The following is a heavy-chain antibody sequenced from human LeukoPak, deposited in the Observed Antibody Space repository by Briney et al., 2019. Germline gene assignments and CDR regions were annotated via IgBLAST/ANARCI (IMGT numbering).Heavy chain of an antibody. J-gene: IGHJ4*02. CDR3: ASYYDILTAIDY. CDR1: GGSISSGGYY. V-gene: IGHV4-31*03. Sequence: SETLSLACTVSGGSISSGGYYWSWIRQHPGKGLEWIGYIYYSGSTYYNPSLKSRVTISVDTSKNQFSPKLSSVTAADTAVYYCASYYDILTAIDYWGQGTLVTVSS. D-gene: IGHD3-9*01. CDR2: IYYSGST.